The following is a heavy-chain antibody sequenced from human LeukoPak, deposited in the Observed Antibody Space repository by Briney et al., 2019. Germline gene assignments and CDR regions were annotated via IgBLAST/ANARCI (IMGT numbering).Heavy chain of an antibody. Sequence: GGSLRLSCAASGFTFSSYAMSWVRQAPGKGLEWVSAISGSGGSIYYADSVKGRFTISRDNSKNTVYLQMSSLRAEDTAVYYCAKYTNDYVWGSYREHDFWGQGTLVTVSS. V-gene: IGHV3-23*01. CDR2: ISGSGGSI. CDR1: GFTFSSYA. J-gene: IGHJ4*02. CDR3: AKYTNDYVWGSYREHDF. D-gene: IGHD3-16*02.